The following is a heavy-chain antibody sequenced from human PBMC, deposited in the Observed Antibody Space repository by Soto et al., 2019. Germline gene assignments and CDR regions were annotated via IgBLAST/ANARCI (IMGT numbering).Heavy chain of an antibody. J-gene: IGHJ5*02. CDR3: ARADVLLWFGNPTSLDP. V-gene: IGHV1-8*01. D-gene: IGHD3-10*01. CDR1: GYTFTSYD. CDR2: MNPNSGNT. Sequence: WASVKVSCKASGYTFTSYDINWVRQATGQGLEWMGWMNPNSGNTGYAQKFQGRVTMTRNTSISTAYMELSSLRSEDTAVYYCARADVLLWFGNPTSLDPWGQGTLVTVSS.